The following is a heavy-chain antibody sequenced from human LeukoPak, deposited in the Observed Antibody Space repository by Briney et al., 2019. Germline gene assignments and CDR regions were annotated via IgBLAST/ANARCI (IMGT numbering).Heavy chain of an antibody. CDR3: ARLYYYGSGPFDY. J-gene: IGHJ4*02. CDR1: GFTFSSYW. V-gene: IGHV3-7*01. Sequence: GGSLRLSCAASGFTFSSYWMSWVRQAPGKGPEWVANIKQDGSEKYYVDSVKGRFTISRDNAKNSLYLQMKSLRAEDTAVYYCARLYYYGSGPFDYWGQGSLVTVSS. CDR2: IKQDGSEK. D-gene: IGHD3-10*01.